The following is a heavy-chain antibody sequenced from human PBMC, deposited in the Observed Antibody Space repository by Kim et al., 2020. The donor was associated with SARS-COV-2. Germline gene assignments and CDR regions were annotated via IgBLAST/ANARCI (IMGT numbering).Heavy chain of an antibody. J-gene: IGHJ5*02. D-gene: IGHD6-13*01. CDR3: ARYCYAAGTSEFDP. V-gene: IGHV4-39*07. Sequence: NPSLKSRVTISVDTSKNQFSLKLSSVTAADTAVYYCARYCYAAGTSEFDPWGQGTLVTVSS.